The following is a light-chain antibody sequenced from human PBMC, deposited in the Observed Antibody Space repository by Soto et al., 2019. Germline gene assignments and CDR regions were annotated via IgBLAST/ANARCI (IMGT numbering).Light chain of an antibody. J-gene: IGKJ2*01. V-gene: IGKV1-5*03. CDR1: QSISGW. CDR3: QQYHRYPYS. CDR2: RAS. Sequence: GDSVTITFRASQSISGWLAWYQQKPGKAPELLIYRASNLQSGVTSRFSGSGSGTEFTLTISSLQTDDFATYYCQQYHRYPYSVGPGTKVEIK.